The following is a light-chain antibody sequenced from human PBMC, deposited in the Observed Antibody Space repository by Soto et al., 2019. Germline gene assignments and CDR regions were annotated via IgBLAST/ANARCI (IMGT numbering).Light chain of an antibody. CDR2: EGS. Sequence: QSALTQPASVSGSPGQSITISCTGTSSDVGRYNYVSWYQQHPGKAPKLMIYEGSKRPSGVSNRFSGSKSGNTASLTISGLQAEDEADYYCCSYAGSSTSRVFGTGTKLTVL. CDR1: SSDVGRYNY. J-gene: IGLJ1*01. V-gene: IGLV2-23*01. CDR3: CSYAGSSTSRV.